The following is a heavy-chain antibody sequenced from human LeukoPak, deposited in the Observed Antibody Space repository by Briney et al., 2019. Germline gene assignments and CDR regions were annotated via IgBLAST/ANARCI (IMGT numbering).Heavy chain of an antibody. CDR2: ISAYNGNT. CDR3: ARAHEDDFWSGYYSFDY. CDR1: GYTFTSYG. J-gene: IGHJ4*02. V-gene: IGHV1-18*01. D-gene: IGHD3-3*01. Sequence: ASVKVSCKASGYTFTSYGISWVRQAPGQGLEWMGWISAYNGNTNYAQKLQGRVTMTTDTSTSTAYMELRSLRSDDTAVYYRARAHEDDFWSGYYSFDYWGQGTLVTVSS.